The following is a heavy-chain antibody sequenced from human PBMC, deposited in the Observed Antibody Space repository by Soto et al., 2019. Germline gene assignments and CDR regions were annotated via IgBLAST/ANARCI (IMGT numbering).Heavy chain of an antibody. CDR2: IIPIFGTA. CDR3: ARDTPYMVRGVIITYYFDY. V-gene: IGHV1-69*13. Sequence: SVKVSCKASGGTFSSYAISWVRQAPGQGLEWMGGIIPIFGTANYAQKFQGRVTITADESTSTAYMELSSLRSEDTAVYYCARDTPYMVRGVIITYYFDYWGQGTLVTVSS. D-gene: IGHD3-10*01. CDR1: GGTFSSYA. J-gene: IGHJ4*02.